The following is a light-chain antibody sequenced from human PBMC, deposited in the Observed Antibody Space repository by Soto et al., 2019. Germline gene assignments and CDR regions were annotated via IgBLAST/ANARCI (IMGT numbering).Light chain of an antibody. J-gene: IGKJ1*01. V-gene: IGKV3-20*01. CDR1: QSVSSSY. CDR2: GAS. CDR3: QQYGSSPWT. Sequence: EIVLTQSPGTLSLSPGERATLSCRASQSVSSSYLAWYQQKPGQAPRPLIYGASSRAIGIPDRFSGSGSGTDVTLTISRLEPEYCAVYYCQQYGSSPWTFGQGTKVEIK.